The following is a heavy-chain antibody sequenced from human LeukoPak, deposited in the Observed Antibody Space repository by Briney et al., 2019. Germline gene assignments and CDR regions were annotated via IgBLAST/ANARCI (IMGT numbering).Heavy chain of an antibody. CDR3: AKDDTMILSGVFSH. Sequence: PGGSLRLSCAASGFTFSSYGMHWVRPAPGKGLEWVAVISYDGSNKYYADSVKGRFTISRDNSKNTLYLQMNSLRAEDTAVYYCAKDDTMILSGVFSHWGQGTLVTVSS. CDR2: ISYDGSNK. D-gene: IGHD3-22*01. CDR1: GFTFSSYG. J-gene: IGHJ4*02. V-gene: IGHV3-30*18.